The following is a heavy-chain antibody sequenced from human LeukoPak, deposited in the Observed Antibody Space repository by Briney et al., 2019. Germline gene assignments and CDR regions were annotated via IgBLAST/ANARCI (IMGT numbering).Heavy chain of an antibody. Sequence: ASVKVSCKASGYTFTGYYMHWVRQAPGQGLEWMGWINPNSGGTNYAQKFQGRVTMTSDTSISTAYMELSRLRSDNTAVYYCARDLYGGTSATFDYWGQGTLVTVSS. V-gene: IGHV1-2*02. J-gene: IGHJ4*02. CDR2: INPNSGGT. CDR3: ARDLYGGTSATFDY. D-gene: IGHD4-23*01. CDR1: GYTFTGYY.